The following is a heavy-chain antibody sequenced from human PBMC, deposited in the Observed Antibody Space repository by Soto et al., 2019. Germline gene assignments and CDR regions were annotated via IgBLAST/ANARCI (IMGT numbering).Heavy chain of an antibody. CDR2: VSGYNGNT. J-gene: IGHJ6*02. CDR3: ARAGELPYYYYGMEV. CDR1: GYTFTTSG. Sequence: QVQLVQSGGEVKKPGASVKVSCKASGYTFTTSGVSWVRQAPGQGLEWMGWVSGYNGNTKYEEKFHARVTMTTDTSTSTAYLALRSLTTDDTAVYYCARAGELPYYYYGMEVWGQGTTVIVSS. D-gene: IGHD1-7*01. V-gene: IGHV1-18*01.